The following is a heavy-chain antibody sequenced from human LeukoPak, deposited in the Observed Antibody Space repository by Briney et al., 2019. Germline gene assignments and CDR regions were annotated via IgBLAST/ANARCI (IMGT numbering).Heavy chain of an antibody. J-gene: IGHJ4*02. CDR2: IYYSGST. CDR1: GGSISSGDYY. V-gene: IGHV4-31*03. D-gene: IGHD3-22*01. CDR3: ARVAVIKSAFDY. Sequence: KASQTLSLTCTVSGGSISSGDYYWSWIRQHPGKGLEWIGYIYYSGSTYYNPSLKSRVTISVDTSKNQFSLKLSSVTAADTAVYYCARVAVIKSAFDYWGQGTLVTVSS.